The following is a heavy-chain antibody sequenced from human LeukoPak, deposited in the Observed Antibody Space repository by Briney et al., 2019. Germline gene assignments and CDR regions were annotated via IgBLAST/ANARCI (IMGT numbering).Heavy chain of an antibody. CDR3: AKDLDYGDYVGFDY. J-gene: IGHJ4*02. CDR1: GFTFSSYA. D-gene: IGHD4-17*01. Sequence: GGSLRLSCAASGFTFSSYAMSWVRQAPGKGLEWVSAISGSGGSTYYADSVKGRFTISRDNSKNTLYLQMNSLGAEDTAVYYCAKDLDYGDYVGFDYWGQGTLVTVSS. V-gene: IGHV3-23*01. CDR2: ISGSGGST.